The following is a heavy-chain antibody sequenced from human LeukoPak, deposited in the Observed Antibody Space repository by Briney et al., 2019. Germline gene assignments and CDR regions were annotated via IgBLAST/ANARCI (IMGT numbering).Heavy chain of an antibody. D-gene: IGHD5-12*01. J-gene: IGHJ6*02. CDR1: GFTFSGYG. CDR3: ARDRTGYSGYDGGSGYFYGMDV. CDR2: IRSSANTI. V-gene: IGHV3-48*01. Sequence: PGRSLRLSCAASGFTFSGYGMNWVRQVPGKGLEWISCIRSSANTIYYADSVRGRFTISRDNAKNSVYLQMNSLRAEDTAVYYCARDRTGYSGYDGGSGYFYGMDVWGQGTTVIVSS.